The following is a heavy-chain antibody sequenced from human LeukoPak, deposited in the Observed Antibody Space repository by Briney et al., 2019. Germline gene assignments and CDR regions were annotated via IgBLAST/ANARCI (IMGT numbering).Heavy chain of an antibody. V-gene: IGHV4-59*08. D-gene: IGHD1-1*01. Sequence: PSETLSLTCAVYGGSFSSYYWSWIRQPPGKGLEWIGYIYYNGNTNYIPSLKSRVTISVDTSKNQFSLRLSSVTAADTAVYYCARNGNWNYVDYWGQGTLVTVSS. CDR1: GGSFSSYY. J-gene: IGHJ4*02. CDR2: IYYNGNT. CDR3: ARNGNWNYVDY.